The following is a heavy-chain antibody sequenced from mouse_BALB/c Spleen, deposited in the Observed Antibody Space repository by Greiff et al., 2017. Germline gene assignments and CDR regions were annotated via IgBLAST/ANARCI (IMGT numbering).Heavy chain of an antibody. CDR3: ARRYYGSSDY. J-gene: IGHJ2*01. V-gene: IGHV5-6-5*01. Sequence: EVKLMESGGGLVKPGGSLKLSCAASGFTFSSYAMSWVRQTPEKRLEWVASISSGGSTYYPDSVKGRFTISRDNARNILYLQMSSLRSEDTAMYYCARRYYGSSDYWGQGTTLTVSS. CDR1: GFTFSSYA. CDR2: ISSGGST. D-gene: IGHD1-1*01.